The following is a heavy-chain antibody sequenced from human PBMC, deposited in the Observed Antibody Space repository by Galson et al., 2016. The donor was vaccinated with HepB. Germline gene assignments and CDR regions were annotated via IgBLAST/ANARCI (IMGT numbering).Heavy chain of an antibody. J-gene: IGHJ4*02. D-gene: IGHD4-23*01. CDR1: GGSISSSSYY. CDR2: IYYSGST. V-gene: IGHV4-39*01. Sequence: ATLSLTCTVSGGSISSSSYYWGWIRQPPGTGLEWIGSIYYSGSTDYNPSLKSRVTISVDTSKNQFSLKLSSGTASDTAVYYCARHSGQHYDGDTFAYWGQGTLVTVSS. CDR3: ARHSGQHYDGDTFAY.